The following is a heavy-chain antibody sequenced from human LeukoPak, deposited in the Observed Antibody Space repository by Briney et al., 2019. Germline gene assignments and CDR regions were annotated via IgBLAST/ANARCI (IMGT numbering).Heavy chain of an antibody. CDR3: ARDLGTVTGYFDY. V-gene: IGHV3-21*01. J-gene: IGHJ4*02. CDR1: GFTFSSYS. CDR2: ISSSSSYI. Sequence: GGSLRLSCAASGFTFSSYSMNWVRQAPGKGLEWVSSISSSSSYIYYADSVKGRFTISRDNVKNSLYLQMNSLRAEDTAVYYCARDLGTVTGYFDYWGQGTLVTVSS. D-gene: IGHD4-17*01.